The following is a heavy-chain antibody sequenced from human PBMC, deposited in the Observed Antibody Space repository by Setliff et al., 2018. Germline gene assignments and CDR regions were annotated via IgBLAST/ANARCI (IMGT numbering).Heavy chain of an antibody. J-gene: IGHJ6*03. D-gene: IGHD4-17*01. CDR2: LIPMFGTP. Sequence: SVKVSCKASGDSFSNYAISWVRQAPGQGLEWMGGLIPMFGTPGYAQKFQDRVSITADESTSTAYMEVSSLTSEDTAVYYCAGEMGTVMTPTHYVYYMDVWGKGTTVTVSS. V-gene: IGHV1-69*13. CDR1: GDSFSNYA. CDR3: AGEMGTVMTPTHYVYYMDV.